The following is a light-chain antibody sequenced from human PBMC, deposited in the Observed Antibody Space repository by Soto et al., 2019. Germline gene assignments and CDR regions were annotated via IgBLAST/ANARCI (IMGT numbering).Light chain of an antibody. CDR1: QFVSRR. V-gene: IGKV3-15*01. J-gene: IGKJ1*01. Sequence: EIVVTQSPATLSASPGERVTLSCRASQFVSRRLAWYQQRPGQVPRLLIYDTSTRAPGISARFSGSGFGTEFPLTISSLQSEDFAVYYCQEYIHWPPGMFGPGTTVDIK. CDR2: DTS. CDR3: QEYIHWPPGM.